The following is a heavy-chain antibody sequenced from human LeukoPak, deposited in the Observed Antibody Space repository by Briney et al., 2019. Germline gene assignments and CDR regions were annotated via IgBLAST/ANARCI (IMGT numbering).Heavy chain of an antibody. V-gene: IGHV4-4*02. D-gene: IGHD1/OR15-1a*01. CDR3: ATSTGNIPWDVY. CDR1: GDSITSANW. J-gene: IGHJ4*02. Sequence: SETLSLTCAVSGDSITSANWWSWVRQSPGKGLEWIGDLFQSGRTDYNPSLKSRVTISVDRAKNQISLNLRAVTAADTAVYYCATSTGNIPWDVYWGQGTLVTVSS. CDR2: LFQSGRT.